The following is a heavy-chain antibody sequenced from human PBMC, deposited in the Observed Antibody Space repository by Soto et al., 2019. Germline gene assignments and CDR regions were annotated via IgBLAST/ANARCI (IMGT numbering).Heavy chain of an antibody. D-gene: IGHD2-15*01. CDR3: ARYGVYDVAVLPYYYYYGMDV. Sequence: GGSLSLSCAASGFTFSSYWMSWVRQAPGKGLEWVANIKQDGSEKYYVDSVKGRFTISRDNAKNSLYLQMNSLRAEDTAVYYCARYGVYDVAVLPYYYYYGMDVWGQGTTVTVSS. V-gene: IGHV3-7*05. CDR2: IKQDGSEK. CDR1: GFTFSSYW. J-gene: IGHJ6*02.